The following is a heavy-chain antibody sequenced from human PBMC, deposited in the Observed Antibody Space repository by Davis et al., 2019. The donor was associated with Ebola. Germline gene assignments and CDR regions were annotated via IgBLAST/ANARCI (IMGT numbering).Heavy chain of an antibody. CDR1: GFTFSSYS. J-gene: IGHJ6*04. Sequence: PGGSLRLSCAASGFTFSSYSMNWVRQAPGKGLEWVSSISSSSSYIYYADSVKGRFTISRDNAKNSLYLQMNSLRAEDTAVYYCARDLLWATVLYYYGMDVWGKGTTVTVSS. CDR2: ISSSSSYI. D-gene: IGHD2-2*01. V-gene: IGHV3-21*01. CDR3: ARDLLWATVLYYYGMDV.